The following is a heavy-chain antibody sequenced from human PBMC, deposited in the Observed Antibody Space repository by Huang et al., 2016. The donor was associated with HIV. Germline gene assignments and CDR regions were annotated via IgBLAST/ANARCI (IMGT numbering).Heavy chain of an antibody. CDR2: MNPNTGNT. Sequence: QVHLVQSGAEVKKPGASVTVSCKASGYTLTNYDINWVRQAPGRGLEWMGWMNPNTGNTGFAQSFQGRVTMTRKTSITTAYMELTSLTSEDTAVYYCARSAYGDLDYWGLGTLVIVSS. D-gene: IGHD4-17*01. CDR3: ARSAYGDLDY. CDR1: GYTLTNYD. J-gene: IGHJ4*02. V-gene: IGHV1-8*02.